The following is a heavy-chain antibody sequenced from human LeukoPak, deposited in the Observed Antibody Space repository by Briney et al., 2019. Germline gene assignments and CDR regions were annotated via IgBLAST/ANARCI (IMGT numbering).Heavy chain of an antibody. V-gene: IGHV3-7*01. CDR2: IKQDGSEK. CDR3: ARAFMVRGVITYYFDY. D-gene: IGHD3-10*01. J-gene: IGHJ4*02. CDR1: GFTFSSYG. Sequence: GGSLRLSCAASGFTFSSYGMHWVRQAPGKGLEWVANIKQDGSEKYYVDSVKGRFTISRDNAKNSLYLQMNSLRAEDTAVYYCARAFMVRGVITYYFDYWGQGTLVTVSS.